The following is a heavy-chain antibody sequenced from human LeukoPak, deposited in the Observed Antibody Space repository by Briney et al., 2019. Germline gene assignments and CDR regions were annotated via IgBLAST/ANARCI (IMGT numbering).Heavy chain of an antibody. Sequence: GGSLRLSCIASGFTFRNYGMSWVRQAPGKGLEWVSGLSDAGVRIFYSDSVKGRFTISRDNSKNTLYLQMDSLRAEDTAVYYCANTHCDSSPIVWNFWSQGTLVTVSS. D-gene: IGHD6-6*01. J-gene: IGHJ4*02. CDR1: GFTFRNYG. CDR3: ANTHCDSSPIVWNF. V-gene: IGHV3-23*01. CDR2: LSDAGVRI.